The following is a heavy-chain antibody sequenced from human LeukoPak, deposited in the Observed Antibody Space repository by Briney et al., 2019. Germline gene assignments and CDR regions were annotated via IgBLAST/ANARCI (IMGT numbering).Heavy chain of an antibody. V-gene: IGHV1-2*02. Sequence: ASVKVSCKASGYTFADYYIHWVRQAPGQGLEWMGWINPNSGGTHYARKFQGRVTMTTDTSTSTAYMELRSLRSDDTAVYYCARANSDDYGFWYYYYMDVWGKGTTVTVSS. D-gene: IGHD4-17*01. CDR1: GYTFADYY. CDR3: ARANSDDYGFWYYYYMDV. CDR2: INPNSGGT. J-gene: IGHJ6*03.